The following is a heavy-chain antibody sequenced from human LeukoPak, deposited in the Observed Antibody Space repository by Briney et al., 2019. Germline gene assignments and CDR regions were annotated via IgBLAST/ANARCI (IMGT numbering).Heavy chain of an antibody. D-gene: IGHD2-15*01. J-gene: IGHJ6*03. CDR3: ARRARQWSGYYYYMDV. CDR2: IYTSGST. Sequence: SETLSLTCTVSGGSISSGSYYWSWIRQPAGKGLEWIGRIYTSGSTNYTPSLKSRVTISVDTSKNQFSLKLSSVTAADTAVYYCARRARQWSGYYYYMDVWGKGTTVTISS. CDR1: GGSISSGSYY. V-gene: IGHV4-61*02.